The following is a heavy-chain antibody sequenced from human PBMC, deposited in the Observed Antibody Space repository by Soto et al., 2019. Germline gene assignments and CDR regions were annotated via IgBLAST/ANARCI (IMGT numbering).Heavy chain of an antibody. J-gene: IGHJ3*02. CDR1: GYTFNRHD. CDR2: MNPNSGNT. D-gene: IGHD6-19*01. Sequence: QVQLVQSGAEVKRSGASVRISCKASGYTFNRHDINWVRQAPGQGPEWIGWMNPNSGNTGYAQKFQGRVTMTRESSITTAYMDLSSLTSEDTAIYYCAREGLYGSIQDNTFDIWGQGTMVSVSS. CDR3: AREGLYGSIQDNTFDI. V-gene: IGHV1-8*01.